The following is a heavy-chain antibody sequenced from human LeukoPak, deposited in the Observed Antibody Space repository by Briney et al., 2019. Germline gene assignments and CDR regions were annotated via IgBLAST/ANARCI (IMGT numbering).Heavy chain of an antibody. Sequence: PSETLSLTCRVYGGSFSGYYWSWIRQSPGKGLEWIGEINHSGSTNYNPSLKSRVTISVDTSKNQFSLKLSSVTAADTAVYYCARSHVNIVVVPAAIFDYWGQGTLVTVSS. CDR1: GGSFSGYY. CDR2: INHSGST. CDR3: ARSHVNIVVVPAAIFDY. J-gene: IGHJ4*02. D-gene: IGHD2-2*01. V-gene: IGHV4-34*01.